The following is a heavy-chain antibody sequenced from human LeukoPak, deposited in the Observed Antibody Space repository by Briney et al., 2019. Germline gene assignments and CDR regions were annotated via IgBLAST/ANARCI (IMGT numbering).Heavy chain of an antibody. J-gene: IGHJ5*02. Sequence: SSETLSLTCTVSGGSISSSSYYWGWIRQPPGKGLEWIGSIYYSGSTYYNPSLKSRVTISVDTSKNQFSLKLSSVTAADTAVYYCASGLWFGEKGFDPWGQGTLVTVSS. CDR1: GGSISSSSYY. CDR3: ASGLWFGEKGFDP. D-gene: IGHD3-10*01. V-gene: IGHV4-39*01. CDR2: IYYSGST.